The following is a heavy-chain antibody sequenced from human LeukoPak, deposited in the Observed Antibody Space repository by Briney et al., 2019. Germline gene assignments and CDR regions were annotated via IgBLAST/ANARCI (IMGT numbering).Heavy chain of an antibody. CDR1: GGSISSYY. CDR2: IYYSGST. CDR3: ASQYSSSWSYMDV. D-gene: IGHD6-13*01. J-gene: IGHJ6*03. V-gene: IGHV4-59*01. Sequence: SETLSLTCTVSGGSISSYYWSWIRQPPGKGLEWIGYIYYSGSTNYNPSLKSRVTISVGTSKNQFSLKLSSVTAADTAVYYCASQYSSSWSYMDVWGKGTTVTVSS.